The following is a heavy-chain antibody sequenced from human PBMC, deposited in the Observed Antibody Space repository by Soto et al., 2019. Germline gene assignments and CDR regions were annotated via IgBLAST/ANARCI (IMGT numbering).Heavy chain of an antibody. J-gene: IGHJ4*02. CDR2: IYYSGST. CDR3: ARHTPYGPLDY. D-gene: IGHD4-17*01. V-gene: IGHV4-59*08. CDR1: GGSISSYY. Sequence: PSETLSLTCTVSGGSISSYYWSWIRQPPGKGLEWIGYIYYSGSTNYNPSLKSRVTISVDTSKNQFSLRLTSVTAADTAVYYCARHTPYGPLDYWGQGTLVTVSS.